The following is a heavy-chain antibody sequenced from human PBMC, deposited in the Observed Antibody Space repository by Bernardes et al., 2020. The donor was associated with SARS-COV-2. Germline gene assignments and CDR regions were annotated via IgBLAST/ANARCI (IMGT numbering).Heavy chain of an antibody. D-gene: IGHD3-3*01. Sequence: SETLSLTCRVSGGSVDHGNYYWNWIRQHPGKGLEWIGYIFASGSTLYNPSLKSRLTMSLDTSANLFSLKLTSLIPGDTAVYYCARDSDFSSGHDYFDYWGQGTLVTVSS. CDR1: GGSVDHGNYY. CDR3: ARDSDFSSGHDYFDY. J-gene: IGHJ4*02. CDR2: IFASGST. V-gene: IGHV4-30-4*01.